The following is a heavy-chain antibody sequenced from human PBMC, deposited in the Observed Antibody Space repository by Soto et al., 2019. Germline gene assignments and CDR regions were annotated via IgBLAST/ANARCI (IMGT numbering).Heavy chain of an antibody. V-gene: IGHV1-69*13. J-gene: IGHJ4*02. Sequence: SVKVSCKASGVTFSSYAISWVRQAPGRGLEWMGGIIPIFGTANYAQKFQGRVTITADESTSTAYMELSSLRSEDTAVYYCARHPRYYYDSSALGYFDYWGQGTLVTVSS. CDR2: IIPIFGTA. CDR3: ARHPRYYYDSSALGYFDY. D-gene: IGHD3-22*01. CDR1: GVTFSSYA.